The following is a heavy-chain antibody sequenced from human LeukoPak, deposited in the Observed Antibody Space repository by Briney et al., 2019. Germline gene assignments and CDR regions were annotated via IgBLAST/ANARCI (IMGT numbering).Heavy chain of an antibody. D-gene: IGHD3-10*01. V-gene: IGHV4-59*01. Sequence: SETLSLTCTVSGGSISSYYWSWIRQPSGKGLEWIGYIYYSGSTNYNPSLKSRVTISVDTSKNQFSLKLSSVTAADTAVYYCARSYYYGSGSGPLFDYWGQGTLVTVSS. J-gene: IGHJ4*02. CDR3: ARSYYYGSGSGPLFDY. CDR1: GGSISSYY. CDR2: IYYSGST.